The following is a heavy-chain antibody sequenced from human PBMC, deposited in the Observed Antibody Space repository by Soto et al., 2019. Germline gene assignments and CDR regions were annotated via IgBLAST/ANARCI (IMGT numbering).Heavy chain of an antibody. J-gene: IGHJ3*02. Sequence: ASVKVSFKASGYTFTSYYMHWVRQAPGQGLEWMGIINPSGGSTSYAQKFQGRVTMTRDTSTSTVYMELSSLRSEDTAVYYCARSRYFDWLLYLDAFDIWGQGTMVTVSS. CDR3: ARSRYFDWLLYLDAFDI. CDR1: GYTFTSYY. CDR2: INPSGGST. V-gene: IGHV1-46*01. D-gene: IGHD3-9*01.